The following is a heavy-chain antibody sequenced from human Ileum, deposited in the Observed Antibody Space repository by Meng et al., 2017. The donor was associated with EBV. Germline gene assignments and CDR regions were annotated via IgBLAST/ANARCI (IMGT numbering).Heavy chain of an antibody. CDR2: IYWDDDK. CDR1: GFSLSISGVG. D-gene: IGHD3-22*01. J-gene: IGHJ4*02. Sequence: QITLKESGPPLVKPXXXXPXPXTFSGFSLSISGVGVGWIRQPPGKALEWLALIYWDDDKRYSPSLKSRLTITKDTSKNQVVLTMTNMDPVDTATYYCTHRPMTSAYYYFDYWGQGTLVTVSS. V-gene: IGHV2-5*02. CDR3: THRPMTSAYYYFDY.